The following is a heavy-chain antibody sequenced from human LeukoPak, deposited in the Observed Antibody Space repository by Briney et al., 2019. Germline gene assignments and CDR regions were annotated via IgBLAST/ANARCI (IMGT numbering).Heavy chain of an antibody. J-gene: IGHJ4*02. V-gene: IGHV3-30*02. CDR2: IWYDGSNE. CDR1: GFTFSSYG. D-gene: IGHD1-7*01. CDR3: AKGKGMLGTFQSDFDY. Sequence: PGGSLRLSCAASGFTFSSYGMHSVRQAPGKGLEWVTFIWYDGSNEYYADSVKGRFSISKDNSKNTVFLQMNSLRAEDTAVYYCAKGKGMLGTFQSDFDYWGQGSLVTVSS.